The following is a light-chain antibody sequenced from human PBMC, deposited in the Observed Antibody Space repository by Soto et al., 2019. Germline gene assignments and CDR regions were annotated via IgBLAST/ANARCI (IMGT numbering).Light chain of an antibody. V-gene: IGKV3-20*01. CDR1: QSITNNY. CDR2: GAS. CDR3: QQYGTSPYT. J-gene: IGKJ2*01. Sequence: PGERATLSCRASQSITNNYLAWYQQKPGRAHRLLIYGASSRATGIPDRFSGSGSGTDFTLTISRLEPEDFAVYYCQQYGTSPYTFGQGTKLEIK.